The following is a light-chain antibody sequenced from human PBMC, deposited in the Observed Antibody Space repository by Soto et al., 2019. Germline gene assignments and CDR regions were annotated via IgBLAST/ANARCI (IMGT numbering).Light chain of an antibody. J-gene: IGKJ2*01. CDR1: QSVNSNF. V-gene: IGKV3-20*01. CDR2: GAS. Sequence: IVLTQSPGTLSLSPGERATLSCRASQSVNSNFLSWYQQKPDQAPSLLIYGASSRANDIPDRFSGSGSGTDFTLTISRLEPEDFAVYYCKHYSSSLYTFCQGTKLEIK. CDR3: KHYSSSLYT.